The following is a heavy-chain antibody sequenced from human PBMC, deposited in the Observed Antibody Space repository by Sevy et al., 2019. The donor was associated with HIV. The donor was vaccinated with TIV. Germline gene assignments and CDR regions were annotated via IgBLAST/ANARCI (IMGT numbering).Heavy chain of an antibody. Sequence: QSQTLSLTCAVYGGSFSGYYWSWIRQPPGKGLEWIGEINHSGSTNYNPSLKSRVTISVDTSKNQFSLKLSSVTAADTAVYYCARVIAYRQWLVRRAFDYWGQGTLVTVSS. CDR1: GGSFSGYY. J-gene: IGHJ4*02. D-gene: IGHD6-19*01. CDR2: INHSGST. CDR3: ARVIAYRQWLVRRAFDY. V-gene: IGHV4-34*01.